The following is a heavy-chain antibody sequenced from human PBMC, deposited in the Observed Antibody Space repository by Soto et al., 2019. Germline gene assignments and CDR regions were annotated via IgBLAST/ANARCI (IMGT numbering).Heavy chain of an antibody. V-gene: IGHV4-4*07. CDR1: GDSMSKYY. CDR3: AMTVGAAYYIDC. Sequence: QVQLQESGPGLVKPSETLSLTCNVSGDSMSKYYWSWVRQPPGKGLEWMGRIWTSGSTNYSPSLMSRVTTSIDTSTKDLALDLKSVTAADTAVYYCAMTVGAAYYIDCWAQGVLVSVSS. D-gene: IGHD3-16*01. J-gene: IGHJ4*02. CDR2: IWTSGST.